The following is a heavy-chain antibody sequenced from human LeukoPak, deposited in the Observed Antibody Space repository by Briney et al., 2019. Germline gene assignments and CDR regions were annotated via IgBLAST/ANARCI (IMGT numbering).Heavy chain of an antibody. J-gene: IGHJ4*02. V-gene: IGHV4-39*01. CDR3: ARYKGSQMAFGY. Sequence: SETLSLTRTVSGDSIRRSTYYLVWIRQSPGKGLEWMGSIDTRGRTYYNPSVKGRVTISVDTSKNQVSLRSSSVTALDTAVYYCARYKGSQMAFGYWGQGTLVTVSS. CDR2: IDTRGRT. CDR1: GDSIRRSTYY. D-gene: IGHD3-10*01.